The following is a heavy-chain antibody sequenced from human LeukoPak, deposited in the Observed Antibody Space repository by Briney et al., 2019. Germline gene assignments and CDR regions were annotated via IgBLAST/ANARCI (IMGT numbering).Heavy chain of an antibody. D-gene: IGHD2-2*01. CDR3: ARGSEDIVVVPAAGDAFDI. Sequence: GVSVKVSCKASGYTFTSYAMNWVRQAPGQGHEWMGWMNPNSGHTGYEQKFQGRVTMTRDTSTSTVYMELSSLRSEDTAVYYCARGSEDIVVVPAAGDAFDIWGQGTMVTVSS. J-gene: IGHJ3*02. V-gene: IGHV1-8*02. CDR2: MNPNSGHT. CDR1: GYTFTSYA.